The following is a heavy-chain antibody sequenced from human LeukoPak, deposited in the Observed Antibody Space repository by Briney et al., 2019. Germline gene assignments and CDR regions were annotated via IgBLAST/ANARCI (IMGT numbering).Heavy chain of an antibody. V-gene: IGHV3-21*01. D-gene: IGHD2-21*02. Sequence: GGSLRLSCAASGFTVSSYSMNWVRQAPGKGLEWVSSISSSSSYIYYADSVKGRFTISRDNAKNSLYLQMNSLRAEDTAVYYCARRGAYCGGDCYYFDYWGQGALVTVSS. CDR3: ARRGAYCGGDCYYFDY. CDR2: ISSSSSYI. CDR1: GFTVSSYS. J-gene: IGHJ4*02.